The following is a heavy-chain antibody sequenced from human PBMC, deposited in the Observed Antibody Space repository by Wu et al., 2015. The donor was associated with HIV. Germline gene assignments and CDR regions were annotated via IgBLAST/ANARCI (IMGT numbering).Heavy chain of an antibody. Sequence: QVQLLQSGAEVKKPGASVKVSCKASGYTLTSYDINWVRQATGQGLEWMGRMSPNSGSTGYAQKFQGRVTITRNTSINTAYMELSSLRSEDTAVYYCARGLSRPSYYYYYMTSGQRDHGHRLL. V-gene: IGHV1-8*01. CDR1: GYTLTSYD. CDR2: MSPNSGST. CDR3: ARGLSRPSYYYYYMTS. J-gene: IGHJ6*03.